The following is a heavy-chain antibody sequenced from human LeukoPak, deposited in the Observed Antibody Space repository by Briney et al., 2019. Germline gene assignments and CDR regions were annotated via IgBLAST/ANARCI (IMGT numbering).Heavy chain of an antibody. Sequence: NPGGSLRLSCAASGFTFSSYAMSWVRQAPGKGLEWVSSINPAGTSTFHADSVKGRFTISRDNTENSLYMQMDSLRDEDTAVYYCVRDFLGESGAGGPWGQGTLVTVSS. D-gene: IGHD3-10*01. V-gene: IGHV3-21*01. CDR2: INPAGTST. CDR3: VRDFLGESGAGGP. CDR1: GFTFSSYA. J-gene: IGHJ5*01.